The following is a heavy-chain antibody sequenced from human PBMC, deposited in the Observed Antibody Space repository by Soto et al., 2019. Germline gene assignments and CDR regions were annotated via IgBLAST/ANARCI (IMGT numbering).Heavy chain of an antibody. CDR2: VIPIFGTA. J-gene: IGHJ4*02. D-gene: IGHD3-3*01. CDR1: GGTFSSYA. V-gene: IGHV1-69*12. Sequence: QVQLVQSGAEVKKPGSSVKVSCKASGGTFSSYAISWVRQAPGQGLEWMGGVIPIFGTANYAQKFQGRVTITADESTSTAYMELRSLRSEDTAVYYCARTRSPFYHFCTRYAPGDFDYWGQGTLVTVSS. CDR3: ARTRSPFYHFCTRYAPGDFDY.